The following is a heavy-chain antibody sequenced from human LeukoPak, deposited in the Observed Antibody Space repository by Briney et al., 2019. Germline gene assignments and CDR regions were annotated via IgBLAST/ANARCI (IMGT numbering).Heavy chain of an antibody. CDR3: ASQYYYDSSGYYDY. CDR2: TYSGGST. Sequence: GGSLRLSCAASGFTVSSNYMSWVRQAPGKGLEWVSVTYSGGSTYYADSVKGRFTISRDNSKNTLYLQMNSLRAEDTAVYYCASQYYYDSSGYYDYWGQGTLVTVSS. J-gene: IGHJ4*02. V-gene: IGHV3-53*01. D-gene: IGHD3-22*01. CDR1: GFTVSSNY.